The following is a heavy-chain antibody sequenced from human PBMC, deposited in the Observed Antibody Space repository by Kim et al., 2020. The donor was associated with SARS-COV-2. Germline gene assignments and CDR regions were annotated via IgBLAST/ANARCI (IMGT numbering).Heavy chain of an antibody. CDR3: TREYSSSSFLST. V-gene: IGHV3-49*03. CDR1: GFTFGDYA. D-gene: IGHD6-6*01. Sequence: GGSLRLSCTASGFTFGDYAMSWFRQAPGKGLEWVGFIRSKAYGGTTEYGASVKGRFTISRDDSKSIAYLQMNSLKTEDTAVYYCTREYSSSSFLSTWGQGTLVTVSS. J-gene: IGHJ5*02. CDR2: IRSKAYGGTT.